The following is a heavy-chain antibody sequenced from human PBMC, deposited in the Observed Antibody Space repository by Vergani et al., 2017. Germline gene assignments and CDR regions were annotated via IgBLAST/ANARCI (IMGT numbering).Heavy chain of an antibody. D-gene: IGHD2-21*01. CDR2: IKSRFDRGTK. CDR1: GFSFRNAW. V-gene: IGHV3-15*07. J-gene: IGHJ6*02. Sequence: EVQLVESGGGIVKPGGSLRLSCVASGFSFRNAWMNWVRRTPGKGLEWVGRIKSRFDRGTKDYAAAVKGRFTISRDDSTNTLFLQMNGLKTEDIGVYYCTTAPQYCGDGSCYGRRDHHYYGMDVWGQGTTVTVSS. CDR3: TTAPQYCGDGSCYGRRDHHYYGMDV.